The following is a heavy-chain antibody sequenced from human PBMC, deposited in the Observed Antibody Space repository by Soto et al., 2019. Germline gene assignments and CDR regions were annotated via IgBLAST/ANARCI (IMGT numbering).Heavy chain of an antibody. Sequence: EVQLVESGGGLVQPGGSLRLSCVASGFTFRNYWMSWLRQAPGKGLEWVANTNQDGRERYSVDSVKGRFTISRDNAKNSMHLQRNSLRAEDTAVYYCAREGSGYSTDWGQGTLVTVSA. CDR3: AREGSGYSTD. CDR1: GFTFRNYW. CDR2: TNQDGRER. J-gene: IGHJ4*02. D-gene: IGHD5-18*01. V-gene: IGHV3-7*01.